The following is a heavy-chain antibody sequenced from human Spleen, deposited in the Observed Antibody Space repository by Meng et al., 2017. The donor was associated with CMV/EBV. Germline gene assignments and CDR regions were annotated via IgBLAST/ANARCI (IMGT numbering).Heavy chain of an antibody. CDR3: AREFYCSSTSCYAYFDY. J-gene: IGHJ4*02. V-gene: IGHV4-61*01. Sequence: SETLSLTCTVSGGSVSSGSYYWSWIRQPPGKGLEWIGYIYYSGSTNYNPSLKSRVTISVDTSKNQFSLKLSSVTAADTAVYYCAREFYCSSTSCYAYFDYWGQGTLVTVSS. CDR1: GGSVSSGSYY. CDR2: IYYSGST. D-gene: IGHD2-2*01.